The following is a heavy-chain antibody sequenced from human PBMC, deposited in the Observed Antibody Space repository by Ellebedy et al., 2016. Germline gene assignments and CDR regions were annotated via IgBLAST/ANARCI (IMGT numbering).Heavy chain of an antibody. V-gene: IGHV3-7*01. CDR3: ARGTHLPGLDI. CDR2: MNHDGSEK. CDR1: GFTFSNFW. J-gene: IGHJ3*02. Sequence: GGSLRLXXAASGFTFSNFWMNLVRQAPGQGLEWVATMNHDGSEKYYVDSVKGRFTISRDNAKNSLYLQMNSLRAEDTAIYYCARGTHLPGLDIWGQGTMVTVSS.